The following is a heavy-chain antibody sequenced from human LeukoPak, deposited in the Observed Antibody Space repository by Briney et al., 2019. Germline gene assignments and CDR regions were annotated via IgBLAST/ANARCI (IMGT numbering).Heavy chain of an antibody. Sequence: AMSLRLTGAAAAFTFSTNGMQRDRPGQGQGLEWVVVTRFDGSNKSHTDYVKGRFTTSRDNSKNTRYLPMSSLRAEDTAVYYCARVARWLPTADYYYMDVWGKGTTVTVSS. J-gene: IGHJ6*03. V-gene: IGHV3-33*01. CDR1: AFTFSTNG. CDR2: TRFDGSNK. D-gene: IGHD5-24*01. CDR3: ARVARWLPTADYYYMDV.